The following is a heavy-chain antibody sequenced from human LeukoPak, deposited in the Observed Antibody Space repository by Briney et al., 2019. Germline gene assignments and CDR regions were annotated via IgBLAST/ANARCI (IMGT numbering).Heavy chain of an antibody. CDR3: ARVDSSNWYHAFDL. J-gene: IGHJ3*01. D-gene: IGHD6-13*01. V-gene: IGHV2-5*02. CDR1: GFSLRKSGGG. CDR2: IYWDDDK. Sequence: SGPTLVNPTQTLTLTCTFSGFSLRKSGGGVGWIRQPPVKALEWLALIYWDDDKRYSPSLKSRLTITKDMSKNQVVLTMTNMDPVDTATYYCARVDSSNWYHAFDLWGQGTMATVFS.